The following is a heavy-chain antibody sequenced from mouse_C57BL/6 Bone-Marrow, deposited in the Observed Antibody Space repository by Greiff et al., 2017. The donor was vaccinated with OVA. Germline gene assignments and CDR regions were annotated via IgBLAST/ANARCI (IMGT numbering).Heavy chain of an antibody. CDR1: GYTFTSYW. V-gene: IGHV1-53*01. CDR3: ARSWRYSNFLDY. CDR2: INPSNGGT. J-gene: IGHJ4*01. Sequence: QVQLQQPGTELVKPGASVKLSCKDSGYTFTSYWMHWVKQRPGQGLEWIGNINPSNGGTNYNEKCKSKATLTVDKSSSTAYMQLSSLTSEDSAVYYCARSWRYSNFLDYWGQGTSVTVSS. D-gene: IGHD2-5*01.